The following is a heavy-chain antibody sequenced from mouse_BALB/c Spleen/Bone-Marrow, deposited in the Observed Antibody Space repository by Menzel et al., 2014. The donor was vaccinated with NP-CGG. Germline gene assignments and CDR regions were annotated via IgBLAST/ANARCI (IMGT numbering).Heavy chain of an antibody. CDR2: IRNKANGYTI. V-gene: IGHV7-3*02. CDR3: ARDGCGGGGRRYGY. D-gene: IGHD2-12*01. J-gene: IGHJ2*01. CDR1: GFTFTDYY. Sequence: EVHLVESGGGLVQPGGSLSLSCATSGFTFTDYYMNWVRQPPGKALEWLGFIRNKANGYTIEYSASVKGRFTITRDNSQSILYLNRNPQRADDSAHYYCARDGCGGGGRRYGYWGRGTTLTVSS.